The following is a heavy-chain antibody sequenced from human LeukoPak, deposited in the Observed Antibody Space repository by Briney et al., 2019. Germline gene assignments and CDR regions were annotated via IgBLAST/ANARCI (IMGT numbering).Heavy chain of an antibody. CDR2: LYSGGTT. CDR1: GFIFSDTY. CDR3: ARGKGFFFEN. J-gene: IGHJ4*03. V-gene: IGHV3-66*01. D-gene: IGHD3-10*01. Sequence: GGSLRLSCAASGFIFSDTYMNWVRQAPGKGLEWVSILYSGGTTFYADSVTGRFTISRDNSKNTLYLQMNSLRVDDTAVYYCARGKGFFFENWGHGTLVTVSS.